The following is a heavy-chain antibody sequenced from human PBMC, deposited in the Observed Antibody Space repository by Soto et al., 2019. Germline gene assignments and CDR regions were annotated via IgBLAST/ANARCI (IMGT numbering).Heavy chain of an antibody. J-gene: IGHJ4*02. D-gene: IGHD4-17*01. CDR1: GFTFSRDG. Sequence: GVLRLSCAASGFTFSRDGMSWVRQAPGKGLEWVSLITDNGGSTYYADSVKGRFTISRDNTKNTLFLQMNSLRAEDTAVYYCAKERATTTAFDYWGQGALVTVS. CDR2: ITDNGGST. V-gene: IGHV3-23*01. CDR3: AKERATTTAFDY.